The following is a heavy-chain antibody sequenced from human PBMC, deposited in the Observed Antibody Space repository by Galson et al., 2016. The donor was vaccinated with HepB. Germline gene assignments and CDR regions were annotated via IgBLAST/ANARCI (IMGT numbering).Heavy chain of an antibody. CDR2: INAANGDT. V-gene: IGHV1-3*01. Sequence: SVKVSCKASGYTFTTYAMYWVRQAPGQRLEWMGWINAANGDTKYSQKLQGRGTITWDTSANTTYMELSSLRSEDTAVYYCARGHIVAMVDYYYYGLDVWGQGTTVTVSS. J-gene: IGHJ6*02. CDR1: GYTFTTYA. D-gene: IGHD5-12*01. CDR3: ARGHIVAMVDYYYYGLDV.